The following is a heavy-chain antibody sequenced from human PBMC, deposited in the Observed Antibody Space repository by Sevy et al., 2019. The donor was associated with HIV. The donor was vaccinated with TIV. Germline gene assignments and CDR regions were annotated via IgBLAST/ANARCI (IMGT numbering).Heavy chain of an antibody. CDR3: TRNRGYRTFDH. V-gene: IGHV3-48*02. J-gene: IGHJ4*02. D-gene: IGHD5-12*01. CDR1: GFTFSIFD. Sequence: GGSLRLSCAASGFTFSIFDLDWVRQSPGKGLEWVSYIRGSSGSYMPYYADSVKGRFTISRDNAKNSLYLQMNSLRDEDTAVYYCTRNRGYRTFDHWGQGTLVTVSS. CDR2: IRGSSGSY.